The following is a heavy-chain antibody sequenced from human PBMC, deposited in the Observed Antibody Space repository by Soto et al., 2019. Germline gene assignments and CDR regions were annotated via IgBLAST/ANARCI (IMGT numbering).Heavy chain of an antibody. CDR1: GGSISSSSYY. CDR2: IYYSGST. Sequence: QLQLQESGPGLVKPSETLSLTCTVSGGSISSSSYYWGWIRQPPGKGLEWIGSIYYSGSTYYNPSLKSRVTISVDTSKNQFSLKLSSVTAADTAVYYCATITHPMCVDYWGQGTLVTVSS. J-gene: IGHJ4*02. V-gene: IGHV4-39*01. CDR3: ATITHPMCVDY.